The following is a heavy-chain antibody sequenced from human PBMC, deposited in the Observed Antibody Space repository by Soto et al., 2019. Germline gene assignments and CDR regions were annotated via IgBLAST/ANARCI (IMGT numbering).Heavy chain of an antibody. V-gene: IGHV4-30-2*01. CDR3: ASLYYYGSGSYGY. CDR1: GGSISSGGYS. CDR2: IYHSGST. J-gene: IGHJ4*02. D-gene: IGHD3-10*01. Sequence: SETLSLTCAVSGGSISSGGYSWSWIRQPPGKGLEWIGYIYHSGSTYYNPSLKSRVTISVDRSKNQFSLKLSSVTAADTAVYYCASLYYYGSGSYGYWGQGTLVTVSS.